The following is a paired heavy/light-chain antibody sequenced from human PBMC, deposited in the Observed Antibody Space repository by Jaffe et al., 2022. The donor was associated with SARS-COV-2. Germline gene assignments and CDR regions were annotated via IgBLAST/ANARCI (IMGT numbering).Heavy chain of an antibody. Sequence: QLQLQESGPGLVKPSETLSLTCTVSGGSISSSSYYWGWIRQPPGKGLEWIGSIYYSGSTYYNPSLKSRVTISVDTSKNQFSLKLSSVTAADTAVYYCARLVHHYDFWSGYYNLNTSEPYNWFDPWGQGTLVTVSS. CDR3: ARLVHHYDFWSGYYNLNTSEPYNWFDP. CDR2: IYYSGST. V-gene: IGHV4-39*01. CDR1: GGSISSSSYY. J-gene: IGHJ5*02. D-gene: IGHD3-3*01.
Light chain of an antibody. CDR3: QQSYSTPCT. Sequence: DIQMTQSPSSLSASVGDRVTITCRASQSISSYLNWYQQKPGKAPKLLIYAASSLQSGVPSRFSGSGSGTDFTLTISSLQPEDFATYYCQQSYSTPCTFGQGTKLEIK. J-gene: IGKJ2*02. V-gene: IGKV1-39*01. CDR2: AAS. CDR1: QSISSY.